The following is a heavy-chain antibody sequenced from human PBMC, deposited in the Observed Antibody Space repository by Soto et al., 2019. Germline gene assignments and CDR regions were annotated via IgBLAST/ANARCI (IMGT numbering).Heavy chain of an antibody. CDR1: GDSISSGGYY. Sequence: SETLSLTCTVSGDSISSGGYYWSWIRQHPGKGLEWIGYIYYSGSTYYNPSLKSRVTISVDTSKNQFSLKLNSMTAADTAVYYCARHNYGSGSTYFDYWGQGTLVTVSS. V-gene: IGHV4-31*03. CDR2: IYYSGST. J-gene: IGHJ4*02. CDR3: ARHNYGSGSTYFDY. D-gene: IGHD3-10*01.